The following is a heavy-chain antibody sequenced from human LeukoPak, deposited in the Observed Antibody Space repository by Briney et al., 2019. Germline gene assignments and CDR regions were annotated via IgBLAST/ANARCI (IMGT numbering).Heavy chain of an antibody. CDR1: GFTFDDYA. CDR3: VKDTRREFQRHKDYYYYGMDV. D-gene: IGHD3-10*01. J-gene: IGHJ6*02. V-gene: IGHV3-9*01. Sequence: PGGSPRLSCAASGFTFDDYAMHWVRHAPGKGLEWVSGISWKAGNIAYADSVKGRFTISRDNAKNSLYLQMNSLRDEDTALYYCVKDTRREFQRHKDYYYYGMDVWRQGTTVTVS. CDR2: ISWKAGNI.